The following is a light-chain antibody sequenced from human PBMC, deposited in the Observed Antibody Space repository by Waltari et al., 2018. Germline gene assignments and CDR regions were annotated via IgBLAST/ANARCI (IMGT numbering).Light chain of an antibody. J-gene: IGLJ2*01. Sequence: QSVLTPPPSVSGAPGQKVTISCSGDSSNIGHNPVSWYQQLPGTAPKLLIYDNNKRPSGIPDRFSGSKSGTSATLGITGLQTGDEADYYCGTWDVSLTAAVFGGGTTVSVL. CDR3: GTWDVSLTAAV. V-gene: IGLV1-51*01. CDR1: SSNIGHNP. CDR2: DNN.